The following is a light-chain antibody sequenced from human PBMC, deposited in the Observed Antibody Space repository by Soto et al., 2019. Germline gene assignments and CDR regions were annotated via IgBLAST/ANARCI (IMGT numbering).Light chain of an antibody. J-gene: IGLJ2*01. CDR1: SSDVGGYNY. V-gene: IGLV2-8*01. Sequence: QSVLTQPPSASGSPGQSVAISCTGTSSDVGGYNYVSWYQQHPGKAPKLMIYEVNKRPSGVPDRFSGSKSGNTASLTVSGLQAEDEADYYCSSYRGSNIFVVFGGGTKVTVL. CDR2: EVN. CDR3: SSYRGSNIFVV.